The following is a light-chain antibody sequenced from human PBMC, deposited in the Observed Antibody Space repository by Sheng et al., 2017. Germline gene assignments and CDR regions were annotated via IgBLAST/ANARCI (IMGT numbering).Light chain of an antibody. Sequence: QTVVTQEPSFSVSPGGTVTLTCGLSSGSVSTSFYPSWYQQTPGQAPRTLIYSTNARSSGVPDRFSGSILGDKAALTITGAQADDESDYFCVLYLHSGISRVFGGGTKLTVL. CDR2: STN. CDR1: SGSVSTSFY. V-gene: IGLV8-61*01. J-gene: IGLJ3*02. CDR3: VLYLHSGISRV.